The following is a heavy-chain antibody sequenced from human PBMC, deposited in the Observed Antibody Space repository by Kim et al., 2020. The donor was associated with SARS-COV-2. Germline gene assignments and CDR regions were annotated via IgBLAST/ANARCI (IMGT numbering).Heavy chain of an antibody. D-gene: IGHD2-21*02. CDR2: IYRSGSA. CDR3: ARRVGRTDWYSHFYGM. J-gene: IGHJ6*01. CDR1: GDSISSSNDY. V-gene: IGHV4-39*01. Sequence: SETLSLTCSVSGDSISSSNDYWGWIRQPPGKGLEWIGSIYRSGSAHYRPSLKSRVIMSVDTSKNQFSLKLNSVTAADTAVYYCARRVGRTDWYSHFYGM.